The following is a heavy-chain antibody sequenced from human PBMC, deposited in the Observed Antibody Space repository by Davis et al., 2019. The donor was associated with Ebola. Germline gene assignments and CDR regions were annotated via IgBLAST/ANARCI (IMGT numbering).Heavy chain of an antibody. CDR2: ISSNGGST. CDR3: ARDRGIVVVPAAIALDY. J-gene: IGHJ4*02. Sequence: GESLKISCAASGFTFSSYAMHWVRQAPGKGLEYVSAISSNGGSTYYANSVKGRFTISRDNSKNTLYLQMGSLRAEDMAVYYCARDRGIVVVPAAIALDYWGQGTLVTVSS. V-gene: IGHV3-64*01. CDR1: GFTFSSYA. D-gene: IGHD2-2*02.